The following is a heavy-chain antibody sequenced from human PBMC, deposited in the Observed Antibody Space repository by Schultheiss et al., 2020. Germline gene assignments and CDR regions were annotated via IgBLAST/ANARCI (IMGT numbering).Heavy chain of an antibody. J-gene: IGHJ4*02. Sequence: GGSLRLSCAASGFTFSRYWMTWVRQAPGKGLEWVSSISSSSSYIYYADSVKGRFTISRDNAKNSLYLQMNSLRAEDTAVYYCARGRLRADYWGQGTLVTVSS. V-gene: IGHV3-21*01. D-gene: IGHD2-8*01. CDR1: GFTFSRYW. CDR2: ISSSSSYI. CDR3: ARGRLRADY.